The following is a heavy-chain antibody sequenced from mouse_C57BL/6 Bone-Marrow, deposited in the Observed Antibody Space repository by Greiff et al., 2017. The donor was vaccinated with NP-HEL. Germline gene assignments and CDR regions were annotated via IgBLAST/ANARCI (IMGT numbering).Heavy chain of an antibody. CDR2: ISNGGGST. Sequence: EVQVVESGGGLVQPGGSLKLSCAASGFTFSDYYMYWVRQTPEKRLEWVAYISNGGGSTYYPDTVKGRFTISRDNAKNTLYLQMSRLKSEDTAMYYCASSVFYGSRGFAYWGQGTLVTVSA. V-gene: IGHV5-12*01. CDR3: ASSVFYGSRGFAY. J-gene: IGHJ3*01. CDR1: GFTFSDYY. D-gene: IGHD1-1*01.